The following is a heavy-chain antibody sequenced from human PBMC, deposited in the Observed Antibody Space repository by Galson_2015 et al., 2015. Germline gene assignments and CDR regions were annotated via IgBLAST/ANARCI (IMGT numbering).Heavy chain of an antibody. CDR1: GYTFTSYG. J-gene: IGHJ6*02. V-gene: IGHV1-18*04. Sequence: SVKVSCKASGYTFTSYGISWVRQAPGQGLEWMGWISAYNGNTNYAQKLQGRVTMTTDTSTSTAYMELRSLRSDDTAVYYCARELGVYYGSGSYLVPGLYYYGMDVWGQGTTVTVSS. D-gene: IGHD3-10*01. CDR3: ARELGVYYGSGSYLVPGLYYYGMDV. CDR2: ISAYNGNT.